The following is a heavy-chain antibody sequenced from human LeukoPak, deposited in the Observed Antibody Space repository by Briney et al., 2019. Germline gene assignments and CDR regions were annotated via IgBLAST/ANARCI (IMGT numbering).Heavy chain of an antibody. CDR3: AKVDYGDY. CDR2: ISGSAGST. CDR1: GFTLSSYD. Sequence: RGSLILSCAASGFTLSSYDMNWVRQAPGKGLEWVSTISGSAGSTYYADSVKGRFTISRDNSKNTLYLQMNSLRTEDTAVYYCAKVDYGDYWGQGTLVTVSS. J-gene: IGHJ4*02. V-gene: IGHV3-23*01.